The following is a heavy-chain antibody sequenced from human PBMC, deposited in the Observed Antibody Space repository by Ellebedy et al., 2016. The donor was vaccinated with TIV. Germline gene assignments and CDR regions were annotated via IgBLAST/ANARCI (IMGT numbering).Heavy chain of an antibody. Sequence: AASVKVSCKASGYTFTGYPINWVRQAPGQGLEWLGWINMNTGNPTYAQGFTGRFDFSLDTSVSTAYLQISSLKAEDTAVYYCARDSRYNWNDWDFYHMDVWGIGTTVTVSS. D-gene: IGHD1-1*01. CDR2: INMNTGNP. J-gene: IGHJ6*03. CDR3: ARDSRYNWNDWDFYHMDV. CDR1: GYTFTGYP. V-gene: IGHV7-4-1*02.